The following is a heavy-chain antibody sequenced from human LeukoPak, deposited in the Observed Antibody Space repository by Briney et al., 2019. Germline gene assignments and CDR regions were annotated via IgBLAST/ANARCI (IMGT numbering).Heavy chain of an antibody. CDR2: IYTSGST. CDR1: GGSISSYY. Sequence: SETLPLTCTVSGGSISSYYWSWIRQPPGKGLEWIGYIYTSGSTNYNPSLKSRVTISVDTSKNQFSLKLSSLTAADTAVYYCARLRAQYSSSFWAFDIWGQGTMVTVSA. V-gene: IGHV4-4*09. J-gene: IGHJ3*02. D-gene: IGHD6-6*01. CDR3: ARLRAQYSSSFWAFDI.